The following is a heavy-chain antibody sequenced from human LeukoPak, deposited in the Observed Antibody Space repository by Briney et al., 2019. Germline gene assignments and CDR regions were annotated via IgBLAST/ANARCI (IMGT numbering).Heavy chain of an antibody. D-gene: IGHD2-15*01. CDR1: GFTFNNHE. CDR3: VRGGYCSGDTCYRLNAFDI. Sequence: PGGSLRLSCATSGFTFNNHEMNWVRQAPGKGLEWVSYITPGGSTIYYTDHVKGRFTISRENAKNSLYLQMSSLRDEDTAVYYCVRGGYCSGDTCYRLNAFDIWGQGTTVTVSS. CDR2: ITPGGSTI. J-gene: IGHJ3*02. V-gene: IGHV3-48*03.